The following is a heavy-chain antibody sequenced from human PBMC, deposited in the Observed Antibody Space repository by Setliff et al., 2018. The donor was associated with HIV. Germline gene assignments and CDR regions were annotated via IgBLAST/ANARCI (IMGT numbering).Heavy chain of an antibody. V-gene: IGHV1-24*01. CDR3: ATIRAYYYDSSGQEYFQY. CDR1: GYSLTDLS. J-gene: IGHJ1*01. D-gene: IGHD3-22*01. Sequence: ASVKVSCKVSGYSLTDLSIHWVRQAPGKGLEWMGGFDPEDGETVYAQKLQGSVTMTEDTSTDTAYMELSSLRSGGTAMYYCATIRAYYYDSSGQEYFQYWGHGTLVTVSS. CDR2: FDPEDGET.